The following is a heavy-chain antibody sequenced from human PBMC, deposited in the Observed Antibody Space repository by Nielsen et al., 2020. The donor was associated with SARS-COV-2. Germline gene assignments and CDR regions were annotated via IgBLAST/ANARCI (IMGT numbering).Heavy chain of an antibody. D-gene: IGHD6-13*01. CDR1: GFSFSTYA. CDR2: MSYDGNIQ. Sequence: GESLKISCAASGFSFSTYAMHWVRQAPGKGLEWVAVMSYDGNIQYYADSVKGRFTISRDNAKNSLYLQMNSLRAEDTAVYYCARGRAAAGYFDYWGQGTLVTVSS. CDR3: ARGRAAAGYFDY. V-gene: IGHV3-30-3*01. J-gene: IGHJ4*02.